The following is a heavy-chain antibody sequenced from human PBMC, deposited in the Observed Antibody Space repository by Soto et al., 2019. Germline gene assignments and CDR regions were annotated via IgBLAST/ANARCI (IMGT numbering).Heavy chain of an antibody. Sequence: EVQLVESGGGLVQPGRSLRLSCAASGFTFEDFAMNWVRQAPGKGPEWVSRISWNGGRIDYADSVKGRFTISRDNAKNALYLQMNSLRPEDTALYYCAKSGSNYLYYFDSWGQGTLVTVSS. J-gene: IGHJ4*02. CDR1: GFTFEDFA. CDR3: AKSGSNYLYYFDS. D-gene: IGHD1-26*01. CDR2: ISWNGGRI. V-gene: IGHV3-9*01.